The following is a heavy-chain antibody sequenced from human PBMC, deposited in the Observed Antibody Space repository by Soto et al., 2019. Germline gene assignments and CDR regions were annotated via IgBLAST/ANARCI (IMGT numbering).Heavy chain of an antibody. J-gene: IGHJ4*02. Sequence: QVQLQQWGAGLLKPSDTLSLTCAVYGGSFSGYYWSWIRQPPGKGLEWIGEINLSGATNYSPSLKIRVTISVDTSKNHFSLRLSSVTAADTAVYYCARTIATRASRSLDYWGQGTLVTVSS. CDR2: INLSGAT. V-gene: IGHV4-34*01. D-gene: IGHD6-6*01. CDR3: ARTIATRASRSLDY. CDR1: GGSFSGYY.